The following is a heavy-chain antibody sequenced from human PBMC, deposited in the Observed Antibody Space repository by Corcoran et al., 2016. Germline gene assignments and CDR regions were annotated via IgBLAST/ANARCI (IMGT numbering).Heavy chain of an antibody. Sequence: QVQLVQSGAEVKKPGASVKVSCKASGYTFTGYYMHWVRQAPGQGLEWMGWINPNSGSTSYAQKFQGRVTMTRDTSTSTVYMELSSLRSEDTAVDYCARGALGDNYYYYGMDVWGQGTTVTVSS. V-gene: IGHV1-46*01. CDR3: ARGALGDNYYYYGMDV. CDR2: INPNSGST. D-gene: IGHD2-21*02. J-gene: IGHJ6*02. CDR1: GYTFTGYY.